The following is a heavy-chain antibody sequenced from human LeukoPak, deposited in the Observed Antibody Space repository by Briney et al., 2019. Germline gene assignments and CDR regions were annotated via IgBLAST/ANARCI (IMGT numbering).Heavy chain of an antibody. D-gene: IGHD2-15*01. CDR3: TTLSLPLYYYYYYMDV. V-gene: IGHV3-15*01. Sequence: GGSLRLSCAASGFTFSNAWMSWVRQAPGKGLEWVGRIKSKTDGGTTDYAAPVKGRFTISRDDSKNTLYLQMNSLKTEDTAVYYCTTLSLPLYYYYYYMDVWGKGTTVTVSS. CDR2: IKSKTDGGTT. CDR1: GFTFSNAW. J-gene: IGHJ6*03.